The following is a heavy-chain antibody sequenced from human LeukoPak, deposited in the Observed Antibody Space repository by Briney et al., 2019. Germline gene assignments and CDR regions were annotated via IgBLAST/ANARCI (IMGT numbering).Heavy chain of an antibody. CDR1: GGSFSGYY. Sequence: SETLSLTCAVYGGSFSGYYWSWIRQPPGKGLEWIGEINHSGSTNYNPSLKSRVTISVDTSKNQFSLKLSSVTAADTAVYYCARGGDLLWFGELAYYYYMDVWGKGTTVTVSS. V-gene: IGHV4-34*01. J-gene: IGHJ6*03. D-gene: IGHD3-10*01. CDR2: INHSGST. CDR3: ARGGDLLWFGELAYYYYMDV.